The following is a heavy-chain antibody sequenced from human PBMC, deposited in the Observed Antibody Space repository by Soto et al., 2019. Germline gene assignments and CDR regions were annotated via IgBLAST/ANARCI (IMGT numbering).Heavy chain of an antibody. J-gene: IGHJ4*02. Sequence: SETLSLTCTVSGGSTSSYYWSWIRQPLGKGLEWIGYIYYSGNTNYNPSLKSRVTISVDTSKNQFSLKLSSVTAADTAVYYCARHGYSSGWHDYYFDYWGQGTLVTVSS. D-gene: IGHD6-19*01. CDR3: ARHGYSSGWHDYYFDY. CDR1: GGSTSSYY. V-gene: IGHV4-59*08. CDR2: IYYSGNT.